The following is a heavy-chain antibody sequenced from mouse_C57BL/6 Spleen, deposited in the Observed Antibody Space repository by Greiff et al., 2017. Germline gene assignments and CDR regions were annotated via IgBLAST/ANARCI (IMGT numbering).Heavy chain of an antibody. J-gene: IGHJ1*03. CDR3: ARGPPYYNDSSYWCGDV. CDR1: GYTFTSYR. Sequence: QVQLQQSGAELVKPGASVKLSCKASGYTFTSYRMQWVKQRPGQGLEWIGEIYPTDGNTNYNQKFKGKATLTVDPSSSTAYMQLRSLTSGDSAVYYCARGPPYYNDSSYWCGDVWGTGTTVTVSS. D-gene: IGHD1-1*01. CDR2: IYPTDGNT. V-gene: IGHV1-50*01.